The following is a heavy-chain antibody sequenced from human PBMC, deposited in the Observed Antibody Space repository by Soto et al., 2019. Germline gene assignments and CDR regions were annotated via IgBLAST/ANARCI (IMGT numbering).Heavy chain of an antibody. CDR1: GGTFSSYA. Sequence: SVKVSCKASGGTFSSYAISWVRQAPGQGLEWMGGIIPIFGTANYAQKFQGRVTITADESTSTAYMELSSLRSEDTAVYYCARVGPARYGMDVWGQGTTVTVSS. J-gene: IGHJ6*02. V-gene: IGHV1-69*13. CDR2: IIPIFGTA. CDR3: ARVGPARYGMDV.